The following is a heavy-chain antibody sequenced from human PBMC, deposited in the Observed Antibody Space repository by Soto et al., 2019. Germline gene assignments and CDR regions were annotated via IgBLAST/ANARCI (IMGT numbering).Heavy chain of an antibody. D-gene: IGHD1-1*01. J-gene: IGHJ6*02. CDR1: GFTFSSYA. Sequence: GGSLRLSCAASGFTFSSYAMHWVRQAPGKGLEWVAVISYDGSNKYYADSVKGRFTISRDNSKNTLYLQMNSLRAEDTAVYYCARVNVRTYGMDVWGQGTTVTVSS. CDR3: ARVNVRTYGMDV. V-gene: IGHV3-30-3*01. CDR2: ISYDGSNK.